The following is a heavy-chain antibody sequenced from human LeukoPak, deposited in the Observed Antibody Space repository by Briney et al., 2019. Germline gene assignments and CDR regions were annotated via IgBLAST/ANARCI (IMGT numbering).Heavy chain of an antibody. CDR1: GGSVSSGSYY. CDR3: ARDLNSGSPY. CDR2: IYYSGST. D-gene: IGHD1-26*01. Sequence: PSETLSLTCTVTGGSVSSGSYYWSWIRQPPGKGLEWIGYIYYSGSTNYNPSLKSRVTISVDTSKNQFSLKLSSVTAADTAVYYCARDLNSGSPYWGQGTLVTVSS. J-gene: IGHJ4*02. V-gene: IGHV4-61*01.